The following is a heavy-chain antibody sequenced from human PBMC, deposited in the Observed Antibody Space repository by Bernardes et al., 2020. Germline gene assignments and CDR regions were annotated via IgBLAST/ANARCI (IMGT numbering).Heavy chain of an antibody. V-gene: IGHV3-33*01. CDR3: ASGGCSGGSCYSDYFDY. Sequence: GGTLRLSCAASGFTFSSCGMHWVRKAPGKGLAWVAVIWYDGSNKYYAASVKGRFTISRDNSKNTLYLQMNSLRAEDTAVYYCASGGCSGGSCYSDYFDYWGQGTLVTVSS. CDR2: IWYDGSNK. CDR1: GFTFSSCG. J-gene: IGHJ4*02. D-gene: IGHD2-15*01.